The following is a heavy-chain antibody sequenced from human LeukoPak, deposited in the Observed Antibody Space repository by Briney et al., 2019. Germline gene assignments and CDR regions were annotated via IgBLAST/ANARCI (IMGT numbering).Heavy chain of an antibody. CDR1: GASISSSY. Sequence: PSETLSLTCTVSGASISSSYWSWIRQPAGKGLDWIGRIYASGSTDYNPSLKSRVTISVDTSKNQFSLRLSSVTAADTAVYYCARLWGDGYNLDYWGQGTLVTVSS. CDR2: IYASGST. J-gene: IGHJ4*02. D-gene: IGHD5-24*01. CDR3: ARLWGDGYNLDY. V-gene: IGHV4-4*07.